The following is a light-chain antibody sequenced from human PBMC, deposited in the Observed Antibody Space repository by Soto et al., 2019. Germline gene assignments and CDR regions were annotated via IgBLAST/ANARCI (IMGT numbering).Light chain of an antibody. CDR1: QSISSQ. Sequence: EIVLTQSPATLSLSPGERATLSCRASQSISSQLDWYQQKPGQAPRLLIYDASNRATGIPARFRGSGSGTDVTLPIAGREPEDFAVYYCQQRGNWPSLTFGGGTKVEIK. J-gene: IGKJ4*01. CDR3: QQRGNWPSLT. CDR2: DAS. V-gene: IGKV3-11*01.